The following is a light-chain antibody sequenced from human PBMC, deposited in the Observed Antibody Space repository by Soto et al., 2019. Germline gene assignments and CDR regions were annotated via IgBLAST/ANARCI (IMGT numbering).Light chain of an antibody. J-gene: IGKJ3*01. CDR3: QQYNSYS. V-gene: IGKV1-5*01. Sequence: GDRVPITCRASQSISSWLAWYQRKPGKAPKLLIYDASSLESGVPSRFSGSGSGTEFTLTISSLQPDDFATYYCQQYNSYSFGPGTKVDI. CDR1: QSISSW. CDR2: DAS.